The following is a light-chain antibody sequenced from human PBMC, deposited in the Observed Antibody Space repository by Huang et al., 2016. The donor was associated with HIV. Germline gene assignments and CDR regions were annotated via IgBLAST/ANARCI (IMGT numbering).Light chain of an antibody. J-gene: IGKJ1*01. CDR1: QSVRDN. V-gene: IGKV3-15*01. CDR2: GSA. Sequence: EIVMTQSPVTVSVSPGGSATLSCWASQSVRDNLAWFQQKPGQAPRLLVRGSATRAAGVPARFSGSGSGTGFTLTITSLQSDDYAIYYCHQYFTWPRTFGPGTRVE. CDR3: HQYFTWPRT.